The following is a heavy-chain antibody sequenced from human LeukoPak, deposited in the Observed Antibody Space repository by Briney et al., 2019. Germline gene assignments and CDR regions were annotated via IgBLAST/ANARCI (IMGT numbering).Heavy chain of an antibody. Sequence: PSETLSLTCAVYGGSFSGYYWTWIRQPPGKGLEWIGEINHSGSTNYNPSLKSRVTILVDTSKNQFSLKLSSVTAADTAVYYCARGIYSANYDYIWGSHRFSLSYFDSWGQGTLVTVSS. CDR1: GGSFSGYY. V-gene: IGHV4-34*01. D-gene: IGHD3-16*02. CDR3: ARGIYSANYDYIWGSHRFSLSYFDS. CDR2: INHSGST. J-gene: IGHJ4*02.